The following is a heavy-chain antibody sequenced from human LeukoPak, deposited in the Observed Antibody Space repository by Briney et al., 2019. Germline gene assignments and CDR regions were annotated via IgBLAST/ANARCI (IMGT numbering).Heavy chain of an antibody. V-gene: IGHV4-34*01. Sequence: SETLSLTCAVYGGSFSDYYWSWVRQPPGKGLEWIGEMNDSPSASYNPSLKSRVTISVDTSKNQFSLKLRSVTAADTAVYYCARHRLEQWLIWYFDLWGRGTLVTVSS. J-gene: IGHJ2*01. D-gene: IGHD6-19*01. CDR1: GGSFSDYY. CDR2: MNDSPSA. CDR3: ARHRLEQWLIWYFDL.